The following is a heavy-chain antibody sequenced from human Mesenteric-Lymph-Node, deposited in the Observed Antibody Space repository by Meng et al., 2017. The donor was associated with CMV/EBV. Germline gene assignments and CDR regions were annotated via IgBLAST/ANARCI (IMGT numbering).Heavy chain of an antibody. J-gene: IGHJ4*02. D-gene: IGHD2-2*01. CDR1: GFTFDDHA. CDR3: ARVRTYCSSPSCYYFDF. Sequence: GGSLRLSCEASGFTFDDHAMSWVRQAPGKGLEWVSAISGSSESADYADSVKGRFTISRDNSRNTLYVQMNSLGAEDTAVYYCARVRTYCSSPSCYYFDFWGQGTLVTVSS. CDR2: ISGSSESA. V-gene: IGHV3-23*01.